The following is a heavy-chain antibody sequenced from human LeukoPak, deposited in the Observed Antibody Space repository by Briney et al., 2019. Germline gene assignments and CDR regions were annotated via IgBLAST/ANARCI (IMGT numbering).Heavy chain of an antibody. CDR2: ISTTSSTI. CDR3: ARKIVAAGQWYFDY. D-gene: IGHD6-25*01. V-gene: IGHV3-48*01. CDR1: GFTFSSYS. Sequence: PGGSLRLSCAASGFTFSSYSMNWVRQAPGKGLEWVSYISTTSSTIYYADSVKGRFTISRDNAKNSLYLQMNNLRAEDTAVYYCARKIVAAGQWYFDYWGQGTLVTVSS. J-gene: IGHJ4*02.